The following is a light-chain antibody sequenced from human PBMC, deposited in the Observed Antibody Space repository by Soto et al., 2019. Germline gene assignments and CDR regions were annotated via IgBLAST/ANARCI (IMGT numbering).Light chain of an antibody. CDR2: WAS. J-gene: IGKJ2*01. V-gene: IGKV4-1*01. CDR3: LQYYSTAEYT. Sequence: DIVMTQSPDSLAVSLGERATINCKSSQSVSYSSNSKNYLAWYQQKPGQPPKLLIYWASTRESGVPDRFSGSGSGTDFTLTISRLQAEDVAVYYCLQYYSTAEYTFGQGTKLEIK. CDR1: QSVSYSSNSKNY.